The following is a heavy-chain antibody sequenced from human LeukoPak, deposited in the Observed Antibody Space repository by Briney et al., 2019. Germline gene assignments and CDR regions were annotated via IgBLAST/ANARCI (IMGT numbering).Heavy chain of an antibody. CDR1: GFTFSSYA. CDR3: ARPLIGWDYYYYYGMDV. V-gene: IGHV3-23*01. Sequence: GGSLRLSCAASGFTFSSYAMSWVRQAPGKGLEWVSAISGSGGSTYYADSVKGRFTISRDNSKNTLYLQMNSLRAEDTAVYYCARPLIGWDYYYYYGMDVWGQGTTVTVSS. CDR2: ISGSGGST. J-gene: IGHJ6*02. D-gene: IGHD3-16*02.